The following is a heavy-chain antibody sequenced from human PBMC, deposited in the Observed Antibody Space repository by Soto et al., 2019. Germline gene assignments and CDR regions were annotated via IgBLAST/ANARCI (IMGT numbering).Heavy chain of an antibody. CDR2: ISADGGTT. CDR1: GLTFRTYG. D-gene: IGHD3-22*01. Sequence: EVQLLESGGGLVQPGGSLRLSCAASGLTFRTYGMAWVRRAPGKGLEWVSAISADGGTTSYADSVRGRFTISRDISKNTLYLQMNSLRAEDTAVYYCAKLEVRFGNAMDVWGQGTTVTVSS. J-gene: IGHJ6*02. V-gene: IGHV3-23*01. CDR3: AKLEVRFGNAMDV.